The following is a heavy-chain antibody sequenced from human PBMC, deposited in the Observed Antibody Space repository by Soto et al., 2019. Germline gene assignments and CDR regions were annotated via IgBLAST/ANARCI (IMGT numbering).Heavy chain of an antibody. CDR3: ARDWYYYGSGSYYPFDY. D-gene: IGHD3-10*01. CDR1: GFIFTSYA. V-gene: IGHV3-48*02. Sequence: PGGSLRLSCAASGFIFTSYAMNWVRQAPGKGLEWVSYISSNSGTIYYTDSVKGRFTISRDNTKNSLYLQMNSLRDEDTAVYYCARDWYYYGSGSYYPFDYWGQGTLVTVPQ. CDR2: ISSNSGTI. J-gene: IGHJ4*02.